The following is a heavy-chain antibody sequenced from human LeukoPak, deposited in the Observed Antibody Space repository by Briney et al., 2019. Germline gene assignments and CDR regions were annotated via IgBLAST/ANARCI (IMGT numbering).Heavy chain of an antibody. Sequence: GASLRLSCAASGFTFSSYAMSWVRQAPGKGLEWVSAISGSGGSTYYADSVKGRFTISRDNSKNTLYLQMNSLRAEDTAVHYCAKGGDIVVVPAARDFDYWGQGTLVTVSS. J-gene: IGHJ4*02. CDR3: AKGGDIVVVPAARDFDY. V-gene: IGHV3-23*01. D-gene: IGHD2-2*01. CDR1: GFTFSSYA. CDR2: ISGSGGST.